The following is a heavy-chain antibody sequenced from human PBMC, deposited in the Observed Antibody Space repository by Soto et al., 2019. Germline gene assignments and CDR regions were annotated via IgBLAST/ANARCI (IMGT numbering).Heavy chain of an antibody. D-gene: IGHD6-13*01. V-gene: IGHV1-18*01. CDR3: ARVRPQQLVGYYYYGMDV. J-gene: IGHJ6*02. CDR1: GYTFTSYG. Sequence: ASVKVSCKASGYTFTSYGISWVRQAPGQGLEWMGWISAYNGNTNYAQRLQGRVTMTTDTSTSTAYMELRSLRSDGTAVYYCARVRPQQLVGYYYYGMDVWGQGTTVTVSS. CDR2: ISAYNGNT.